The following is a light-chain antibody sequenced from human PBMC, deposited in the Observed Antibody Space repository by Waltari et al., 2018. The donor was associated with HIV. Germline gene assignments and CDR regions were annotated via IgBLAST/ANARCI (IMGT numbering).Light chain of an antibody. Sequence: QSALTQPASVSGSPGQTLTFSCSTFTAALLAPNPISWFRHPPNGVPHLILLDGDNRPSGVPFRYSGTKTDTTASLTISGLLFEDEGDYYCSSYMPNGTLLFGGGTKVTVL. CDR2: DGD. J-gene: IGLJ2*01. CDR3: SSYMPNGTLL. CDR1: TAALLAPNP. V-gene: IGLV2-14*01.